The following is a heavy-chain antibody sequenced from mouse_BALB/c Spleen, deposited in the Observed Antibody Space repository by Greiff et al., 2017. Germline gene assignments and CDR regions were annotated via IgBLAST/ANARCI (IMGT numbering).Heavy chain of an antibody. Sequence: VQLKESGAELVKPGASVKLSCTASGFNIKDTYMHWVKQRPEQGLEWIGRIDPANGNTKYDPKFQGKATITADTSSNTAYLQLSSLTSEDTAVYYCARQTHTATDYWGQGTTLTVSS. CDR1: GFNIKDTY. V-gene: IGHV14-3*02. J-gene: IGHJ2*01. CDR2: IDPANGNT. D-gene: IGHD1-2*01. CDR3: ARQTHTATDY.